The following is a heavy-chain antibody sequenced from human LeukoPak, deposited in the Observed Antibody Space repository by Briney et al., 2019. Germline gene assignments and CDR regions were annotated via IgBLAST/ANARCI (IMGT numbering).Heavy chain of an antibody. V-gene: IGHV1-69*01. Sequence: SVKVSCKASGGSFSDYPINWVRQGPGQGLEWLGGIIPKYSATNYAHAFQGRVTITADESTKTVYMEMSGLRPDDTAVYYCVRPDRIFGVPAAFDAWGQGTLVAVSS. CDR2: IIPKYSAT. CDR1: GGSFSDYP. J-gene: IGHJ3*01. D-gene: IGHD3-3*02. CDR3: VRPDRIFGVPAAFDA.